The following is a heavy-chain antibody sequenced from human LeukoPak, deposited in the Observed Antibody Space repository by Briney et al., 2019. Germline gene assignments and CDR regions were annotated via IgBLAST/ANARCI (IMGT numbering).Heavy chain of an antibody. CDR3: ARNSRRTMAVDY. Sequence: GGSLSFLCVVSVFAFKPHALLWVREDPGQGQECLAVMSNDGSDKYYADSVKGRFTISRHISKHTLYVEVNSLRAEDTAVFYCARNSRRTMAVDYWGQGSLVTVSS. J-gene: IGHJ4*02. CDR2: MSNDGSDK. D-gene: IGHD2-2*01. V-gene: IGHV3-30-3*01. CDR1: VFAFKPHA.